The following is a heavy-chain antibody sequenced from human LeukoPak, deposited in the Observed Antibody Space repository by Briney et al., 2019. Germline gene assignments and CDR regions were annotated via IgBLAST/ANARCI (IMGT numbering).Heavy chain of an antibody. Sequence: PSETLSLTCTVSGGSISSSSYYWGWIRQPPGKGLEWIGSIYYSGSTYYNPSLKSRVTISVDRSKNQFSLKLSSVTAADTAVYYCARAVVVAATRGSWFDPWGQGTLVTVSS. CDR2: IYYSGST. J-gene: IGHJ5*02. CDR3: ARAVVVAATRGSWFDP. D-gene: IGHD2-15*01. CDR1: GGSISSSSYY. V-gene: IGHV4-39*07.